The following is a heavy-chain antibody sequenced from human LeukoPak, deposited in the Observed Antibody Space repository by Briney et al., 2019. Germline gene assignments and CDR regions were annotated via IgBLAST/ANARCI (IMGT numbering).Heavy chain of an antibody. J-gene: IGHJ4*02. Sequence: GGSLRLSCAASGFTFSSYGMHWVRQAPGKGLEWVAFIRYDGSNKYYADSVKGRFTISRDNSKNTLYLQMNSLRAEDTAVYYCAKDNEAYCGGDCYSGGFDYWGQGTLVTVSS. CDR3: AKDNEAYCGGDCYSGGFDY. CDR2: IRYDGSNK. D-gene: IGHD2-21*01. V-gene: IGHV3-30*02. CDR1: GFTFSSYG.